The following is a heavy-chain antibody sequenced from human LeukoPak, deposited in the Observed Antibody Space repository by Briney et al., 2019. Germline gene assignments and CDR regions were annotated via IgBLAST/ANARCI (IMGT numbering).Heavy chain of an antibody. J-gene: IGHJ4*02. CDR1: GYTFTSYG. Sequence: SVKVSCKASGYTFTSYGISWVRQAPGQGLEWMGRIIPILGIANYAQKFQGRVTITADKSTSTAYMELSSLRSEDTAVYYCARAHAEQWLDPRPFDYWGQGTLVTVSS. V-gene: IGHV1-69*04. CDR2: IIPILGIA. D-gene: IGHD6-19*01. CDR3: ARAHAEQWLDPRPFDY.